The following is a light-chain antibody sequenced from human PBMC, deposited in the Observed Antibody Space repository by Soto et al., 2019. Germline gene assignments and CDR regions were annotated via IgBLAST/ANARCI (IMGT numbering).Light chain of an antibody. J-gene: IGKJ4*01. Sequence: EMVLTQSPGTLSLSPGERATLSCRASQSVSDSFIAWYQQRPGQAPRLLIYGASQRATGIPDRFSGSGSGTHFTLTINRLEPEDFAVYYCQHYKAFGGGTKVDIK. CDR3: QHYKA. CDR1: QSVSDSF. V-gene: IGKV3-20*01. CDR2: GAS.